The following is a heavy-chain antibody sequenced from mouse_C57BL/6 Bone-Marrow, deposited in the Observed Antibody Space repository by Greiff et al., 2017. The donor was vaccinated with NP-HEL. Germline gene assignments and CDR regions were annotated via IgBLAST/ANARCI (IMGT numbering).Heavy chain of an antibody. J-gene: IGHJ3*01. CDR2: ILPGSGST. Sequence: QVQLQQSGAELMKPGASVKLSCKATGYTFTGYWIEWVKQRPGHGLEWIGEILPGSGSTNYNEKFKGKATFTVDKSSNTAYMQDSSRTTEDSAIRYWARWGAYYSFASANWGQGTRVTVTA. CDR3: ARWGAYYSFASAN. CDR1: GYTFTGYW. D-gene: IGHD2-12*01. V-gene: IGHV1-9*01.